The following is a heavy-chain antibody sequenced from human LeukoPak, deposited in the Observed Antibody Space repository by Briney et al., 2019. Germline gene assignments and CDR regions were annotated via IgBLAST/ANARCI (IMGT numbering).Heavy chain of an antibody. CDR1: GFTFSSYG. CDR3: ARSKTAQNSCPDAFDI. Sequence: GGSLRLSCAASGFTFSSYGMHWVRQAPGKGLEWVAVIWYDGSNKYYADSVKGRFTISRDNSKNTLYLQMNSLRAEDTAVYYCARSKTAQNSCPDAFDIWGQGTMVTVSS. J-gene: IGHJ3*02. CDR2: IWYDGSNK. D-gene: IGHD2-15*01. V-gene: IGHV3-33*01.